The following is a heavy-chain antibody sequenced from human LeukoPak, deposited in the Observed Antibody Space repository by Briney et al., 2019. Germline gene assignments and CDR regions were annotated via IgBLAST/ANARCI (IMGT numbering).Heavy chain of an antibody. J-gene: IGHJ4*02. CDR2: INSDGSGT. Sequence: GGSLRLSCAASGFSFSTYWMHWVRQAPGKGLVWVSRINSDGSGTDYADSVKGRFSISRDNGMNTVYLQMNSLRAEDTAVYYCARLNWQLDHYFDYWGQGTPVTVSS. CDR1: GFSFSTYW. D-gene: IGHD6-6*01. CDR3: ARLNWQLDHYFDY. V-gene: IGHV3-74*01.